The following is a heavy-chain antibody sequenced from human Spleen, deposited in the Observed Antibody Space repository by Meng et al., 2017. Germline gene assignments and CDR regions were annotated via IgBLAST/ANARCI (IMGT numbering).Heavy chain of an antibody. Sequence: QVQTVQSGPEVKKPGASVKISCKASDYTFTGYGVSCVRQAPGQGLEWMAWLGAHDGDTSHAPKFQGRVTVSADRPTATAYMELRSLRSDDTAVYYCARGTPGRSYSDYWGQGTLVTVSS. CDR3: ARGTPGRSYSDY. J-gene: IGHJ4*02. V-gene: IGHV1-18*01. CDR1: DYTFTGYG. CDR2: LGAHDGDT. D-gene: IGHD3-10*01.